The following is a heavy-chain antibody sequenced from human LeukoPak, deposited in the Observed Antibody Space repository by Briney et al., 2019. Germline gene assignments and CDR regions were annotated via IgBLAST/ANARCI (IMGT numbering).Heavy chain of an antibody. V-gene: IGHV1-18*01. CDR1: GYTFTSYG. CDR2: ISAYNGNT. CDR3: ARMYSSGWYLDY. Sequence: ASVKVPCKASGYTFTSYGISWVRQAPGQGLEWMGWISAYNGNTNYAQKLQGRVTMTTDTSTSTAYMELRSLRSDDTAVYYCARMYSSGWYLDYWGQGTLVTVSS. D-gene: IGHD6-19*01. J-gene: IGHJ4*02.